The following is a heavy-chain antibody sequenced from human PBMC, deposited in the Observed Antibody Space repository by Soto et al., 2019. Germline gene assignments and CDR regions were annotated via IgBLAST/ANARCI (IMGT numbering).Heavy chain of an antibody. J-gene: IGHJ4*02. CDR1: GDSISSSNW. CDR3: ARDLGTGTDY. Sequence: SETLSLTCAVSGDSISSSNWWSWVRQAPGKGLEWIGEIHHSGATTYNPSLKSRATISVDPSNNHFSLKMTSVTAADTAVYFCARDLGTGTDYWGRGTLVTVSS. CDR2: IHHSGAT. V-gene: IGHV4-4*02.